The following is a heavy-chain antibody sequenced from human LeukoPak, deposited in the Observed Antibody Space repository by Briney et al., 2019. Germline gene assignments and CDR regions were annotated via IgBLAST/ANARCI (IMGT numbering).Heavy chain of an antibody. D-gene: IGHD6-13*01. Sequence: PSETLSLTCTVSGGSISSSNYYWGWIRQPPGKGLEWIGSIYYSGRTYYNPSLKSRVTISVDMSKNQFSLKLSSVTAADTAVYYCARRVAAAGHFDYWGQGTLVTVSS. CDR2: IYYSGRT. V-gene: IGHV4-39*01. CDR3: ARRVAAAGHFDY. J-gene: IGHJ4*02. CDR1: GGSISSSNYY.